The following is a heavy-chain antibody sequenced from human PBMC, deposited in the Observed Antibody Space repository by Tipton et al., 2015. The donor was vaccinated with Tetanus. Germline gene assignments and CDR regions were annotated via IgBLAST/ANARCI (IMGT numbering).Heavy chain of an antibody. J-gene: IGHJ4*02. CDR1: GYTFTKYG. CDR2: DSGYSGNT. D-gene: IGHD6-19*01. Sequence: LVQSGAEVKVSCKASGYTFTKYGINWVRQAPGQGLEWMGWDSGYSGNTNYAQKLQGRVTMTTDTSTNTAYMELRSLTSDDTAVYFCARLVKQWLVPEDYWGQGTLVTVSS. CDR3: ARLVKQWLVPEDY. V-gene: IGHV1-18*01.